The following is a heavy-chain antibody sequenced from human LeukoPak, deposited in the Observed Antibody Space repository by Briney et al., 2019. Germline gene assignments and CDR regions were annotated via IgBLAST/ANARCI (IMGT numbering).Heavy chain of an antibody. Sequence: ASVKISRKASGYTFTGYYMHWVRQAPGQGLEWMGWINPNSGGTNYAQKFQGWVTMTRDTSISTAYMELSRLRSDDTAVYYCAREKTATGDYWGQGTLVTVSS. CDR1: GYTFTGYY. V-gene: IGHV1-2*04. CDR2: INPNSGGT. CDR3: AREKTATGDY. J-gene: IGHJ4*02. D-gene: IGHD5-24*01.